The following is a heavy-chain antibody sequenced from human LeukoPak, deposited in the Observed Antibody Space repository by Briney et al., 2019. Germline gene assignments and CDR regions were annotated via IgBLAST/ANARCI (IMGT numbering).Heavy chain of an antibody. Sequence: ASVKVSCKASGYTFTSYYMHWVRQAPGQGLEWMGIINPSGGSTSYAQKFQGRVTMTRDTSTSTVYMELSSQRSEDTAVYYCARGLLVFRAVAAPFDYWGQGTLVTVSS. CDR3: ARGLLVFRAVAAPFDY. CDR1: GYTFTSYY. D-gene: IGHD6-19*01. V-gene: IGHV1-46*01. J-gene: IGHJ4*02. CDR2: INPSGGST.